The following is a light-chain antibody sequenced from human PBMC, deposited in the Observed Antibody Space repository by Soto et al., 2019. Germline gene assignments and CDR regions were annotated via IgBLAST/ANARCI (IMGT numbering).Light chain of an antibody. CDR3: SSYASSSPYV. CDR1: SSDVGGYNY. V-gene: IGLV2-14*01. J-gene: IGLJ1*01. CDR2: DVT. Sequence: QSALTQPASVSGSPGQSITISCTGTSSDVGGYNYVSWYQQHPGKAPKVMIYDVTNRPSGVSNRFSGSKSGNTASLTISGLQAEDEADYYCSSYASSSPYVFGTGTQLTVL.